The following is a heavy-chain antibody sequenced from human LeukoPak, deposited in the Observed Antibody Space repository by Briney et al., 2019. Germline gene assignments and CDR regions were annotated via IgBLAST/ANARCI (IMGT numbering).Heavy chain of an antibody. J-gene: IGHJ4*02. CDR2: ISSSSSYI. V-gene: IGHV3-21*01. CDR1: GFTFSSYS. Sequence: GGSLRLSCAASGFTFSSYSMNWVLQAPGKGLEWVSSISSSSSYIYYADSVKGRFTISRDNAKNSPYLQMNSLRAEDTAVYYCARGTRIAAAGTIGYWGQGTLVTVSS. D-gene: IGHD6-13*01. CDR3: ARGTRIAAAGTIGY.